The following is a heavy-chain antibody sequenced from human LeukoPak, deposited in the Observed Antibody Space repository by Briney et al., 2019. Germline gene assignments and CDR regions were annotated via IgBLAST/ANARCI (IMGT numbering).Heavy chain of an antibody. CDR3: ARIGSGSYGTFDY. CDR1: GDSISSNY. V-gene: IGHV4-39*07. D-gene: IGHD3-10*01. CDR2: IYYSGST. Sequence: SETLSLTCTVSGDSISSNYWGWIRQPPGKGLEWIGSIYYSGSTYYNPSLKSRVTISVDTSKNQFSLKLSSVTAADTAVYYCARIGSGSYGTFDYWGQGTLVTVSS. J-gene: IGHJ4*02.